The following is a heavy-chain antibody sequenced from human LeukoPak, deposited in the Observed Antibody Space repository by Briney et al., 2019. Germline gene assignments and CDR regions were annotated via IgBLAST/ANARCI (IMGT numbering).Heavy chain of an antibody. Sequence: GGSLRLSCAASGFPFTVYPTHWVRQAPGTGLEWVSVSSSDETYKFYADSVRGRFTISRDNSKNRLYLQMSDLRAEDTAVYFCARSVSGVWLFDYWGRGTLVTVSS. D-gene: IGHD5/OR15-5a*01. CDR1: GFPFTVYP. CDR2: SSSDETYK. J-gene: IGHJ4*02. V-gene: IGHV3-30-3*01. CDR3: ARSVSGVWLFDY.